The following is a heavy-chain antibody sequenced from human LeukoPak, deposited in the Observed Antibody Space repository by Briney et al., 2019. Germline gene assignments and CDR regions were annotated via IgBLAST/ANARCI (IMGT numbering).Heavy chain of an antibody. J-gene: IGHJ4*02. V-gene: IGHV3-21*01. CDR3: ARGIPVSGLVDH. CDR1: GFTFSSYS. D-gene: IGHD6-19*01. CDR2: ISSSSTYI. Sequence: GGSLRLSCAASGFTFSSYSMNWVRQAPGKGLEWVSSISSSSTYIYYADSVKGRFTVSRDKAKNSLSLQMNSLRTEDTAVYYCARGIPVSGLVDHWGQGTLVTVSS.